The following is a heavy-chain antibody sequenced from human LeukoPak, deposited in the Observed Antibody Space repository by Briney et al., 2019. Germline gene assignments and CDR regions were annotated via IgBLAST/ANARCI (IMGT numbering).Heavy chain of an antibody. CDR3: ARVGARVRYFDWLLSYFDY. CDR2: INWNGGST. J-gene: IGHJ4*02. V-gene: IGHV3-20*04. D-gene: IGHD3-9*01. CDR1: VFTSDDYG. Sequence: GGSLRLSCAASVFTSDDYGMSWVRHAPGKGLEWVSGINWNGGSTGYADSVKGRFTISRDNAKTSLYLQMNSLRAEDTALYYCARVGARVRYFDWLLSYFDYWGQGTLVTVSS.